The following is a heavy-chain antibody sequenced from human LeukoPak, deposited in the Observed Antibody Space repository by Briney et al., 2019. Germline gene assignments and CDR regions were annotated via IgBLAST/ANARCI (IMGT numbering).Heavy chain of an antibody. V-gene: IGHV1-69*04. CDR3: AKPPYYYDSSGYGWFDP. Sequence: SVKVSCKASGGTFSSYAISWVRQAPGQGLEWMGRIIPILGIANYAQKFQGRVTITADKSTSTAYMELSSLRAEDTAVYYCAKPPYYYDSSGYGWFDPWGQGTLVTVSS. CDR1: GGTFSSYA. D-gene: IGHD3-22*01. CDR2: IIPILGIA. J-gene: IGHJ5*02.